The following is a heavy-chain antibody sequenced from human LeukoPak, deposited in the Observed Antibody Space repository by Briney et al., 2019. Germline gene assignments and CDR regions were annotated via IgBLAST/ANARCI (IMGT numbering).Heavy chain of an antibody. V-gene: IGHV4-34*01. D-gene: IGHD6-6*01. Sequence: PSETLSLTCAVYGGSFSGYYWGWILQPPGKGLEWIGEINHSGSTNYNPSLKSRVTISVDTSKNQFSLKLSSVTAADTAVYYCARGARNWFDPWRQGTLVTVSS. J-gene: IGHJ5*02. CDR2: INHSGST. CDR1: GGSFSGYY. CDR3: ARGARNWFDP.